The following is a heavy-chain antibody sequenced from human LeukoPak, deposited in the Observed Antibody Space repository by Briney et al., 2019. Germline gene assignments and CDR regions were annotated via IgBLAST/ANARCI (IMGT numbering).Heavy chain of an antibody. J-gene: IGHJ4*02. CDR1: GFTFSSYA. CDR2: ISYDGSNK. CDR3: AKGPLIEVAGTTWDY. Sequence: AGGSLRLSCAASGFTFSSYAMHWVRQAPGKGLEWVAVISYDGSNKYYADSVKGRFTISRDNSKNTLYMQTNSLRAEDTAIYYCAKGPLIEVAGTTWDYWGQGTLVTVSS. D-gene: IGHD6-19*01. V-gene: IGHV3-30-3*01.